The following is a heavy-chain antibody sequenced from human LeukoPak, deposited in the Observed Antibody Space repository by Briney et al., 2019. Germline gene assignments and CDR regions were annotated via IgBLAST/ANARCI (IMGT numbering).Heavy chain of an antibody. V-gene: IGHV3-66*01. CDR3: ARGVAYDSSGYYRFDY. D-gene: IGHD3-22*01. J-gene: IGHJ4*02. CDR1: GFTVSSNY. Sequence: GGSLRLSCAASGFTVSSNYMSWVRQAPGKGLEWVSVIYSGGSTYYADSVKGRFTISRDNSKNTLYLQMNSLRAEDTAVYYCARGVAYDSSGYYRFDYWGQGTLVTVSS. CDR2: IYSGGST.